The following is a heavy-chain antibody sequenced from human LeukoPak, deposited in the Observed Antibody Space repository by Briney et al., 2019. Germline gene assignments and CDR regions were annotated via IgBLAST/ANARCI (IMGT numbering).Heavy chain of an antibody. J-gene: IGHJ4*02. CDR1: GYSISSGYY. CDR3: ARGVSGSYDQDYFDF. CDR2: IYHSGTT. V-gene: IGHV4-38-2*02. D-gene: IGHD1-26*01. Sequence: SETLSLTCTGSGYSISSGYYWGWIRQPPGKGLEWIGIIYHSGTTYYNPSLQSRVSISLDTSKNQFSLTLGSVTAADTAVYYCARGVSGSYDQDYFDFWGQGTLVTVSP.